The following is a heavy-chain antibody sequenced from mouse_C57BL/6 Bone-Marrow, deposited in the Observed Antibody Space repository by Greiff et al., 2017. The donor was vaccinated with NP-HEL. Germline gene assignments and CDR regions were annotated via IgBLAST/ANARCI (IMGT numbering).Heavy chain of an antibody. CDR2: IYPSDSET. D-gene: IGHD2-4*01. Sequence: QVQLQQPGAELVRPGSSVKLSCKASGYTFTSYWMDWVKQRPGQGLEWIGNIYPSDSETHYNQKFKDKATLTVDKSSSTAYMQLSSLTSEDSAVYYCARGENYVGRVYFDYWGQGTTLTVSS. J-gene: IGHJ2*01. CDR3: ARGENYVGRVYFDY. V-gene: IGHV1-61*01. CDR1: GYTFTSYW.